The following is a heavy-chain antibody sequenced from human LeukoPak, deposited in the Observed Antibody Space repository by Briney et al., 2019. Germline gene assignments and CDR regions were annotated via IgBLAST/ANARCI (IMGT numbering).Heavy chain of an antibody. D-gene: IGHD6-13*01. Sequence: SETLSLTCTVSGGSISSSSYYWGWVRQPPGKGLEWIGSIYNSGSTYYNPSLKSRVTISVDTSKNQFSLKLSSVTAADTAVYYCARCPIAVSSSWYFDYWGQGTLVTVSS. CDR2: IYNSGST. CDR3: ARCPIAVSSSWYFDY. CDR1: GGSISSSSYY. J-gene: IGHJ4*02. V-gene: IGHV4-39*01.